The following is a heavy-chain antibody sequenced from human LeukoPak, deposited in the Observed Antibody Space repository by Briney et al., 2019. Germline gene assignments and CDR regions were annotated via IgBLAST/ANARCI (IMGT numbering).Heavy chain of an antibody. D-gene: IGHD3-9*01. CDR2: VNPNSGGT. CDR1: GYTFTSYD. J-gene: IGHJ4*02. CDR3: ARERFDGFDY. Sequence: ASVKVSCKASGYTFTSYDINWVRQAPGQGLEWMGWVNPNSGGTKYAQKFEGRVTITRDTSISTAYMELRRLTSDDTAVYYCARERFDGFDYWGQGTLVTVSS. V-gene: IGHV1-2*02.